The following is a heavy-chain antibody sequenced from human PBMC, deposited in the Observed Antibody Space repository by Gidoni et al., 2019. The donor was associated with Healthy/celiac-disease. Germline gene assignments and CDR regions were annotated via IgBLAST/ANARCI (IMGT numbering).Heavy chain of an antibody. D-gene: IGHD3-16*01. Sequence: EVQLFASRVGLLQSGGPLRLCCAASGFTFTSYAMSSVRQAPGTGLEWVSAISGSGGSTYYADSVKVRFTISRDNSKNTLYLQMNSLRAEDTAVYYCATPGGSYMDHYFDYWGQGTLVTVSS. CDR2: ISGSGGST. CDR1: GFTFTSYA. J-gene: IGHJ4*02. CDR3: ATPGGSYMDHYFDY. V-gene: IGHV3-23*01.